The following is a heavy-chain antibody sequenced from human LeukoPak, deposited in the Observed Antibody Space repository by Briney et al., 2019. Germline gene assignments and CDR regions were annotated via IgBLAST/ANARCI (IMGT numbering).Heavy chain of an antibody. D-gene: IGHD1-1*01. CDR2: ISTDGSST. CDR3: TRGYNWYYFDY. CDR1: GFTFSIFW. Sequence: GGSLRLSCAASGFTFSIFWMHWVRQAPGKGLVWVSRISTDGSSTSYADSVKGRFTISRDNAKNTVYLQMNSLRAEDTAVYFCTRGYNWYYFDYWGQGTLVTVSS. V-gene: IGHV3-74*01. J-gene: IGHJ4*02.